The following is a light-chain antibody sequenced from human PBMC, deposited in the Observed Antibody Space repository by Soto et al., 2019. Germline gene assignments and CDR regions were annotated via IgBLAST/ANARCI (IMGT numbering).Light chain of an antibody. V-gene: IGLV2-8*01. CDR3: CSYAGSSTLWV. J-gene: IGLJ3*02. CDR2: EVN. CDR1: SSDIGNYET. Sequence: QSALTQPPSASGPLGQSVTLSCTGTSSDIGNYETVSWYQHHPGKAPQAVIYEVNKRPSGVPDRFSGSKSGNTASLTISGLQAEDEADYYCCSYAGSSTLWVFGGGTKLTVL.